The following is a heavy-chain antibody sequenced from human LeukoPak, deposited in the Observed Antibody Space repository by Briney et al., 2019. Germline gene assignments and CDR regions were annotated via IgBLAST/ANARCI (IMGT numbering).Heavy chain of an antibody. CDR1: GYSFTSYW. CDR3: ARPQGTVTTPFDY. Sequence: GESLKISCKGSGYSFTSYWIGWVRQMPGKGLEWMGIIYPGGSDTRYSPSFQGQVTISADKSTSTAYLQWSSLKASDTAMYYCARPQGTVTTPFDYWGQGTLVTVSS. V-gene: IGHV5-51*01. D-gene: IGHD4-11*01. J-gene: IGHJ4*02. CDR2: IYPGGSDT.